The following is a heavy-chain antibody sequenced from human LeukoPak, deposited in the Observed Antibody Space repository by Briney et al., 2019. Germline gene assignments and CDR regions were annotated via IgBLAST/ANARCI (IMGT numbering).Heavy chain of an antibody. J-gene: IGHJ5*02. V-gene: IGHV3-7*01. CDR3: ARKTYYYDTSPAGWFDT. CDR1: GFTVSSNY. CDR2: INQDGSAK. Sequence: SGGSLRLSCAASGFTVSSNYMSWVRQAPGKGLEWVANINQDGSAKNYVDSVEGRFTISRDNAKNSLYLQMDSLSAEDTAIYYCARKTYYYDTSPAGWFDTGGQGTLGTVSS. D-gene: IGHD3-22*01.